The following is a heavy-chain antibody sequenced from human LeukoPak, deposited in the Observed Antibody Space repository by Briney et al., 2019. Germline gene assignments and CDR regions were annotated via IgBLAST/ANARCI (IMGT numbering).Heavy chain of an antibody. J-gene: IGHJ5*02. V-gene: IGHV3-30-3*01. CDR1: RLTFSSYA. CDR3: ARPRGYSGYDLSS. D-gene: IGHD5-12*01. CDR2: IPYDGNNK. Sequence: AGGSLRLSCAASRLTFSSYAMHWVRQPPGKGLEWVAVIPYDGNNKYYADSVRGRFTISRDNSKNTLYLQMNSLRDEDTAVYHCARPRGYSGYDLSSWGQGTLVTVSS.